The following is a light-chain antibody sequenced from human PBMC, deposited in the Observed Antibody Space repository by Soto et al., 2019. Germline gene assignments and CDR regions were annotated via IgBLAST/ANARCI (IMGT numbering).Light chain of an antibody. J-gene: IGKJ4*01. CDR2: DAS. CDR1: QSVNSN. Sequence: EIVLTQSPGTLSLSPGDRATLSCRASQSVNSNLAWYQQKPGQAPRLLIYDASNRATGIPVRFSGSGSGTDFTLTISSLEPEDFAVYYCQQSRDWPLTFGGGTKVEIK. V-gene: IGKV3-11*01. CDR3: QQSRDWPLT.